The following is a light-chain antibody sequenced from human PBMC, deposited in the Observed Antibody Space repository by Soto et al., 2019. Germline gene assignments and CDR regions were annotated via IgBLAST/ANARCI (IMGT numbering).Light chain of an antibody. CDR3: SSYTGSTTLHYV. CDR2: DVS. J-gene: IGLJ1*01. CDR1: SSDVVGYNY. V-gene: IGLV2-14*01. Sequence: QSVLTQPASVSGSPGQSITISCTGTSSDVVGYNYVSWYQQHPGKAPKLLIYDVSNRPSGASNRFSGSKSGNTASLTISGLQAEDEAVYYCSSYTGSTTLHYVFGTGTKVTVL.